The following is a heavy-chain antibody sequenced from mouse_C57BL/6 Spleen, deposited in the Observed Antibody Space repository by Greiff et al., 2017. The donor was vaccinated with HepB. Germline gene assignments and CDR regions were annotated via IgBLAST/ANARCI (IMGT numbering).Heavy chain of an antibody. V-gene: IGHV1-26*01. D-gene: IGHD1-1*01. J-gene: IGHJ4*01. CDR3: ARYYPFYAMDY. CDR1: GYTFTDYY. Sequence: EVKLQQSGPELVKPGASVKISCKASGYTFTDYYMNWVKQSHGKSLEWIGDINPNNGGTSYNQKFKGKATLTVDKSSSTAYMELRSLTSEDSAVYYCARYYPFYAMDYWGQGTSVTVSS. CDR2: INPNNGGT.